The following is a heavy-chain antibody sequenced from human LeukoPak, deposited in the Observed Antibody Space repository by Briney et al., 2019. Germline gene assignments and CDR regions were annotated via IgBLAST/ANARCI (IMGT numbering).Heavy chain of an antibody. J-gene: IGHJ5*02. D-gene: IGHD2/OR15-2a*01. CDR3: ARPLGSLKEYWWFDP. CDR1: GYTFSDYY. CDR2: INPKSGGT. Sequence: ASVKASCTASGYTFSDYYIHWLRQAPGQGLEWVGWINPKSGGTNYAQYFQGRVTMTRDTSSTTVYMDLTELRSDDTAVYFCARPLGSLKEYWWFDPWGQGTLVTVSS. V-gene: IGHV1-2*02.